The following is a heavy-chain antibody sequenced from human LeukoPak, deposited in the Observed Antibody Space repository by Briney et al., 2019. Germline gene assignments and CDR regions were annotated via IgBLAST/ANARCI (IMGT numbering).Heavy chain of an antibody. J-gene: IGHJ4*02. Sequence: SETLSLTCAVYGRSFSGYYWSWIRQPPGKGLEWIGEINHSGSTNYNPSLKSRVTISVDTSKNQFSLKLSSVTAADTAVYYCARFPSPSTYGDYEPPGGYWGQGTLVTVSS. CDR3: ARFPSPSTYGDYEPPGGY. CDR2: INHSGST. CDR1: GRSFSGYY. V-gene: IGHV4-34*01. D-gene: IGHD4-17*01.